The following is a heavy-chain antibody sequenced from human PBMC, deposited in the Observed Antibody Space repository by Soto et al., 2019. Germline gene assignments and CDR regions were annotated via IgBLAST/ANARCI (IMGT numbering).Heavy chain of an antibody. CDR1: GYTFVSYG. Sequence: QIQLVQSAAEVKKPGASVKVSCKTSGYTFVSYGISWVRQAPGQGLEWMGWISPYNGNTNFAQRFRGRVTLTTDTSTDIVYMDLGSLMSDDTAVYYCAREQNFFDGSGYYDHCGEGTVITVAS. CDR2: ISPYNGNT. V-gene: IGHV1-18*04. D-gene: IGHD3-22*01. J-gene: IGHJ5*02. CDR3: AREQNFFDGSGYYDH.